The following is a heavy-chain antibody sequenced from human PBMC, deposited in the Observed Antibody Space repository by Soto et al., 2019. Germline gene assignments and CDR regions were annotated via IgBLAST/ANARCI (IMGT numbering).Heavy chain of an antibody. Sequence: PSETLSLTCIVSGGSISSYYWSWIRQPPGKGLEWIGYIYYSGSTNYNPSLKSRVTISVDTSKNQFSLKLSSVTAADTAVYYCARAQDYITLTTMGVFDYWGQGTLVTVSS. J-gene: IGHJ4*02. V-gene: IGHV4-59*01. CDR1: GGSISSYY. CDR2: IYYSGST. CDR3: ARAQDYITLTTMGVFDY. D-gene: IGHD4-17*01.